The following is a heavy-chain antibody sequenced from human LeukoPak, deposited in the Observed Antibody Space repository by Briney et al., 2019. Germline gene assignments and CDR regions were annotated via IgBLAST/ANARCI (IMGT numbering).Heavy chain of an antibody. Sequence: SETLSLTCTVSGGSISSYYWSWIRQPAGKGLEWIGRIYTSGSTNYNPSLKSRVTMSVDTSKNQFSLKLSSVTAADTAVYYCARERITNFGLEWFDPWGQGTLVTVSS. CDR3: ARERITNFGLEWFDP. J-gene: IGHJ5*02. D-gene: IGHD3-3*01. CDR2: IYTSGST. CDR1: GGSISSYY. V-gene: IGHV4-4*07.